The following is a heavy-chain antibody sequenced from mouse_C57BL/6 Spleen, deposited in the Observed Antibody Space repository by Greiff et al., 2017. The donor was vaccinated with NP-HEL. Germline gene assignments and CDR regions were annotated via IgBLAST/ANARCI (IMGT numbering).Heavy chain of an antibody. CDR3: ARTYYYGSSYAMDY. J-gene: IGHJ4*01. CDR2: IWGVGST. Sequence: VQLQESGPGLVAPSQSLSITCTVSGFSLTSYGVDWVRQSPGKGLEWLGVIWGVGSTNYNSALKSRLSISKDNSKSQVFLKMNSLQTDDTAMYYCARTYYYGSSYAMDYWGQGTSVTVSS. V-gene: IGHV2-6*01. CDR1: GFSLTSYG. D-gene: IGHD1-1*01.